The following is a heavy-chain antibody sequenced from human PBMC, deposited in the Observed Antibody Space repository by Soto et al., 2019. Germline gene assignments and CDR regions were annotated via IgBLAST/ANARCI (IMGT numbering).Heavy chain of an antibody. V-gene: IGHV3-7*03. Sequence: GGALRLSCAASGFTFSSYWMSWVRQAPGKGLEWVANIKQDGSEKYYVDSVKGRFTISRDNAKNSLYLQMNSLRAEDTAVYYCARDGGWEIQYYYYYYVMDVCGPGAPVPVYS. D-gene: IGHD1-26*01. CDR3: ARDGGWEIQYYYYYYVMDV. CDR1: GFTFSSYW. J-gene: IGHJ6*02. CDR2: IKQDGSEK.